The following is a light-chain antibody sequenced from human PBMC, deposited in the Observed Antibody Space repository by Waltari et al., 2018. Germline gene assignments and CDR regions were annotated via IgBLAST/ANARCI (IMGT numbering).Light chain of an antibody. CDR3: QQYNHWPPVT. CDR2: DAS. CDR1: ESASRN. Sequence: EIVLTQSPVTLSVSPGDRATLSCRASESASRNLAWYQKKSGQAPRLLIYDASTRATDIPARFSGSGAGTEFTLTIDPLQSEDFAIYYCQQYNHWPPVTFGGGTKVEIK. V-gene: IGKV3-15*01. J-gene: IGKJ4*01.